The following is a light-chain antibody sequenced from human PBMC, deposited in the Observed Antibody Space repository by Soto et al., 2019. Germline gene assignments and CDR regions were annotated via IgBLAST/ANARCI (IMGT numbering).Light chain of an antibody. CDR2: AAS. CDR3: KQSYSTPPT. CDR1: QSISSY. J-gene: IGKJ4*01. Sequence: DIQMTQSPSSLSASVGDRVTITCRASQSISSYLNWYQQKPGKAPKLLIYAASSLQSGVPSRFSGSGSGTDFTLTISSLQPEDFATYYCKQSYSTPPTSGGGTKVDIK. V-gene: IGKV1-39*01.